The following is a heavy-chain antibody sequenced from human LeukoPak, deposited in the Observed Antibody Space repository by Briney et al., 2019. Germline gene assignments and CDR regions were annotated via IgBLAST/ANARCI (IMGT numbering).Heavy chain of an antibody. CDR3: ATTGQLWYPRGAFDI. CDR1: GGSISSSSYY. CDR2: IYYSGST. D-gene: IGHD5-18*01. J-gene: IGHJ3*02. Sequence: SETLSLTCTVSGGSISSSSYYWGWIRQPPGEGLEWIGSIYYSGSTYYNPSLKSRVTISVDTSKNQFSLKLSFVTAADTAVYYCATTGQLWYPRGAFDIWGQGTMVTVSS. V-gene: IGHV4-39*07.